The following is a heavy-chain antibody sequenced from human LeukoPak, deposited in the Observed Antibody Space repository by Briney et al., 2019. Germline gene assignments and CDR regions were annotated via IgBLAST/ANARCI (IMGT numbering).Heavy chain of an antibody. J-gene: IGHJ4*02. V-gene: IGHV4-39*07. CDR3: ARTYARVNFDY. CDR1: GGSISSSSYY. CDR2: INHSGST. D-gene: IGHD2-2*01. Sequence: PSETLSLTCTVSGGSISSSSYYWGWIRQPPGKGLEWIGEINHSGSTNYNPSLKSRVTISVDTSKNQFSLKLSSVTAADTAVYYCARTYARVNFDYWGQGTLVTVSS.